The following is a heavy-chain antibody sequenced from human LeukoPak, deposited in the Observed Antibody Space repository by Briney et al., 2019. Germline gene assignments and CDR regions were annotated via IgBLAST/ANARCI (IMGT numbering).Heavy chain of an antibody. CDR3: ARARRWGSSPYYMDV. CDR1: GGSISSGSYY. Sequence: PSETLSLTCTVSGGSISSGSYYWSWIRQPAGKGLEWIGRIYTSGSTNYNPSLKSRVTISVDTSKNQFSLKLSSVTAADTAVYYCARARRWGSSPYYMDVWGKGTTVTISS. D-gene: IGHD4-23*01. J-gene: IGHJ6*03. V-gene: IGHV4-61*02. CDR2: IYTSGST.